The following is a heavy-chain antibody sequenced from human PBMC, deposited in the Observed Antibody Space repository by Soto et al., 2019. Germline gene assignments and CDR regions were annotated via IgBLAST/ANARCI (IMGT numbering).Heavy chain of an antibody. V-gene: IGHV1-24*01. J-gene: IGHJ4*02. Sequence: ASVKVSCKVSGYTLTELSMHWVRQAPGKGLGWMGGFNPEDGETIYAQKFQGRVTMTEDTSTDTAYMELSSLRSEDTAVYYCAAFWREGYCSAGSCFDWGQGTLVTASS. D-gene: IGHD2-15*01. CDR2: FNPEDGET. CDR1: GYTLTELS. CDR3: AAFWREGYCSAGSCFD.